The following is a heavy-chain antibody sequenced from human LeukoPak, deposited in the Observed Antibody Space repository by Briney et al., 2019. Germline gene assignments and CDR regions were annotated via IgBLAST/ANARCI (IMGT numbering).Heavy chain of an antibody. J-gene: IGHJ4*02. CDR2: ITGTGGST. Sequence: GGSLRLSCAASGFTFSSFEMNWVRQAPGKGLEWVSAITGTGGSTYYADSVKGRFTISRDNSKNTLYLQMNSLRAEDTAVYYCARVGIQRYFDYWGQGTLVTVSS. V-gene: IGHV3-23*01. CDR3: ARVGIQRYFDY. CDR1: GFTFSSFE. D-gene: IGHD5-18*01.